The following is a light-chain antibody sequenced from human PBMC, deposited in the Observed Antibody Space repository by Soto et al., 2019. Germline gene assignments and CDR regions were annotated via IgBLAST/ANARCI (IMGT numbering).Light chain of an antibody. J-gene: IGLJ1*01. Sequence: QSALTQPPSVSGSPGQSVTISCTGTSSDVGGFNYVSWYQHHPGKAPKLMIYDVSKRPSGVPDRFSGSKSGNTASLTISGLQAEDDADYYCCSYAGGYTHYVFATGTKLTVL. CDR3: CSYAGGYTHYV. V-gene: IGLV2-11*01. CDR2: DVS. CDR1: SSDVGGFNY.